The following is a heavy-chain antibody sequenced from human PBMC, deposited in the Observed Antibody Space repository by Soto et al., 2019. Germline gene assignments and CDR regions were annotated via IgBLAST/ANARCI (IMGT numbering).Heavy chain of an antibody. CDR3: ATAGNYDSSGRDF. CDR2: IYYSGST. Sequence: PSETLSLTCTVSGGSISSYYWSWIRQPPGKGLEWIGYIYYSGSTNYNPSLKSRVTISVDTSKNQFSLKLSSVTAADTAVYYCATAGNYDSSGRDFWGQGTLVTVSS. CDR1: GGSISSYY. J-gene: IGHJ4*02. V-gene: IGHV4-59*01. D-gene: IGHD3-22*01.